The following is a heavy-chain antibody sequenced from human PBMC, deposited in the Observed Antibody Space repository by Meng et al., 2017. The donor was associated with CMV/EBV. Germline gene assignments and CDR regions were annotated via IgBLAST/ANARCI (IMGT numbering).Heavy chain of an antibody. D-gene: IGHD1-20*01. CDR2: ISAYNGNT. Sequence: ASVKVSCKASGYTFTSYGISWVRQAPGQGLEWMGWISAYNGNTNYAQKLQGRVTMTTDTSTSTAYMEVRSLRSDDTAVYYCARLYIPHGVITGLPGWFDPWGQGTLVTVSS. CDR1: GYTFTSYG. J-gene: IGHJ5*02. V-gene: IGHV1-18*01. CDR3: ARLYIPHGVITGLPGWFDP.